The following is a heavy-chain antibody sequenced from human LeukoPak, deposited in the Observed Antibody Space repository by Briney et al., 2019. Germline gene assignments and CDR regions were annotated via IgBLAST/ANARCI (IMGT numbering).Heavy chain of an antibody. CDR3: ARVKMATKDY. J-gene: IGHJ4*02. Sequence: GGSLRLSCAASGFTFSNYAMSWVRQAPGKGLEWVSYISSSGSTIYYADSVKGRFTISRDNAKNSLYLQMNSLRAEDTAVYYCARVKMATKDYWGQGTLVTVSS. CDR1: GFTFSNYA. V-gene: IGHV3-11*01. D-gene: IGHD5-24*01. CDR2: ISSSGSTI.